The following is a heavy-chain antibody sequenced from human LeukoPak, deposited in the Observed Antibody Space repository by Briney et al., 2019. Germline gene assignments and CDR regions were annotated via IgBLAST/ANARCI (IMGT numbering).Heavy chain of an antibody. Sequence: SETLSLTCTVSGGSISSSSYYWGWIRQPPEKGLEWIGSIYYSGGTYYNPSLKSRVTISVDTSKNQFSLKLSSVTAADTAVYYCARADSRGYSYGYFDYWGQGTLVTVSS. CDR3: ARADSRGYSYGYFDY. CDR1: GGSISSSSYY. D-gene: IGHD5-18*01. V-gene: IGHV4-39*07. CDR2: IYYSGGT. J-gene: IGHJ4*02.